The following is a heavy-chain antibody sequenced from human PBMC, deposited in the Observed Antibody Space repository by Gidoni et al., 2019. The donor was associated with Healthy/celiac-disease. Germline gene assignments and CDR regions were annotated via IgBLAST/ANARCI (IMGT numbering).Heavy chain of an antibody. V-gene: IGHV1-69*01. D-gene: IGHD5-18*01. CDR3: ARGRGVGYGYGMDV. CDR2: FGTA. J-gene: IGHJ6*02. CDR1: GGTFSSYA. Sequence: QVQLVQSGAEVKKPGSSVKVSCKASGGTFSSYAIFGTANYAQKFQGRVTITADESTSTAYMELSSLRSEDTAVYYCARGRGVGYGYGMDVWGQGTTVTVSS.